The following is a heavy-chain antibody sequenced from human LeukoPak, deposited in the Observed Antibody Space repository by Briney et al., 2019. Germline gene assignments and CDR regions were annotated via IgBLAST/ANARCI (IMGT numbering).Heavy chain of an antibody. CDR2: IRSKANSYAT. CDR1: GFTFSGSA. CDR3: TRHLVSDYGGYYYYYYYMDV. J-gene: IGHJ6*03. V-gene: IGHV3-73*01. Sequence: GGSLRLSCAASGFTFSGSAMHWVRQASGKGLEWVGRIRSKANSYATAYAASVKGRFTISRDDSKNTAYLQMNSLKTEDTAVYYCTRHLVSDYGGYYYYYYYMDVWGKGTTVTVSS. D-gene: IGHD4/OR15-4a*01.